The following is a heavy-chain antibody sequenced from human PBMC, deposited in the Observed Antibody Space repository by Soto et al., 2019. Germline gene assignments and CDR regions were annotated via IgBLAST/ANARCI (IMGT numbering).Heavy chain of an antibody. D-gene: IGHD1-1*01. J-gene: IGHJ5*02. Sequence: EVQLVESGGGLVQPGGSLRLSCAASGFTFSDHYMDWVRQAPGKGLEGVGRIRTKTNSYTTEYAASVKGRFTISRDDSKNSLYLQMNSLKTEDTAVYYCARAVGTRFDPWGQGTLVTVSS. V-gene: IGHV3-72*01. CDR1: GFTFSDHY. CDR2: IRTKTNSYTT. CDR3: ARAVGTRFDP.